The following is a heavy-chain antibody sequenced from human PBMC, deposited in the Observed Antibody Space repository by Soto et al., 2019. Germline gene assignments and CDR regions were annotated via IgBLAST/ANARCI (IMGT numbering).Heavy chain of an antibody. CDR1: GDSVTSVSDY. V-gene: IGHV4-61*01. CDR2: IYYSGSA. CDR3: ARGVGFGYYYYHMDL. Sequence: PSETLSLTCTVSGDSVTSVSDYWSCIRQPPGKGLEWIGYIYYSGSADYNPSLGSRVTISIDTSKNQFSLKLTSVTAADTAVYYCARGVGFGYYYYHMDLWGQGTTVTVSS. J-gene: IGHJ6*02. D-gene: IGHD3-10*01.